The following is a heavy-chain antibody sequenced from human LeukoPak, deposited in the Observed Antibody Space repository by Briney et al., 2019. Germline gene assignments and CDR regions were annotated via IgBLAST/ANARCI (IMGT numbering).Heavy chain of an antibody. CDR1: ADSFSSHY. Sequence: SETLSLTCAVSADSFSSHYWTWIRQPPGKGLEWIGYISYIGSTNYNPSLKSRVTISIDTSKNQFSLKLGSVTAADTAVYYCARDLVTVTKGFDIWGQGTMVSVSS. CDR2: ISYIGST. J-gene: IGHJ3*02. V-gene: IGHV4-59*11. D-gene: IGHD4-17*01. CDR3: ARDLVTVTKGFDI.